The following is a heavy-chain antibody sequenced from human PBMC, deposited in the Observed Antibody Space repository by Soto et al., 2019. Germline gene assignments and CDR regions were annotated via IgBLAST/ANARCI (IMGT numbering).Heavy chain of an antibody. Sequence: ASVKVSCKASGYTFTSYDINWVRQATGQGLEWMGWMSPNSGNTGYAQKFQGRDTMTRNTSISTAYMELSSLRSPDTAVYYCARLGAARPAYYYYYMDVWGKGTTVTVSS. J-gene: IGHJ6*03. V-gene: IGHV1-8*01. CDR3: ARLGAARPAYYYYYMDV. CDR2: MSPNSGNT. D-gene: IGHD6-6*01. CDR1: GYTFTSYD.